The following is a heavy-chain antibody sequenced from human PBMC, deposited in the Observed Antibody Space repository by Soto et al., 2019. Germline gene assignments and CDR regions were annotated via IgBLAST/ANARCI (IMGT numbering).Heavy chain of an antibody. CDR1: GFPFSSYW. D-gene: IGHD3-10*01. CDR2: INQDGSQE. V-gene: IGHV3-7*05. J-gene: IGHJ4*02. CDR3: AKAPRGSGRDHYFDS. Sequence: EVHLVESGGGLVQPGGSLRLSCAASGFPFSSYWMSWVRQAPGKGLEWVANINQDGSQEYYVDSVKGRFTISRDNAKNSLYLQMNSLRDEDTAVYYCAKAPRGSGRDHYFDSWGQGTLIAVSS.